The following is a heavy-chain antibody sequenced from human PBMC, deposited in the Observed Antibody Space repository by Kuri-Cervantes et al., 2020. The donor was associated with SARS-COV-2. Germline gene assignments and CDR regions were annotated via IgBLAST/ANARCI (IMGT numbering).Heavy chain of an antibody. D-gene: IGHD3-3*01. CDR2: INHSGST. V-gene: IGHV4-34*01. CDR3: ATSGYYDFWSGYYFDY. Sequence: GSLRLSCAVYGGSFSGYYWSGIRQPPGKGLEWIGEINHSGSTNYNPSLKSRVTISVDTSKNQFSLKLSSVTAADTAVYYCATSGYYDFWSGYYFDYWGQGTLVTVSS. CDR1: GGSFSGYY. J-gene: IGHJ4*02.